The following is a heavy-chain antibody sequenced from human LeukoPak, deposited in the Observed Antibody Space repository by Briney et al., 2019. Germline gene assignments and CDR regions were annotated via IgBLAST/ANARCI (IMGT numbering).Heavy chain of an antibody. CDR3: ARHDPVPLYQRGMDV. Sequence: SETLSLTCTVSGGSISGYYWSCIRQPPGQGLEWIGYIYSSGITLYNPSLGSRVTMSVDTSRNQFSLKLSSVTAADTAVYYCARHDPVPLYQRGMDVWGQGTTVTVSS. D-gene: IGHD2-15*01. V-gene: IGHV4-59*08. CDR1: GGSISGYY. CDR2: IYSSGIT. J-gene: IGHJ6*02.